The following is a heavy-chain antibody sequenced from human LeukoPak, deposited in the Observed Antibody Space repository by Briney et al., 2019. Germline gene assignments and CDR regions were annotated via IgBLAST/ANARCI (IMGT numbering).Heavy chain of an antibody. D-gene: IGHD3-16*01. J-gene: IGHJ4*02. CDR2: ISWNSDSI. Sequence: PGRSLRLSCAASGFTFDDYAMHWVRQAPGKGLEWVSGISWNSDSIGSADSVKGRFTISRDNAKNSLYLQMNSLRAEDTAVYYCAKDTKWQLNAYYFDYWGQGALVTVSS. CDR3: AKDTKWQLNAYYFDY. V-gene: IGHV3-9*01. CDR1: GFTFDDYA.